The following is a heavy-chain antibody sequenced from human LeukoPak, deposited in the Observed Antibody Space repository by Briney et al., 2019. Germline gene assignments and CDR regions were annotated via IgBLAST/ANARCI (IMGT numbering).Heavy chain of an antibody. CDR2: IYGGGNT. J-gene: IGHJ4*02. CDR3: AKNYYDTSSYPYYFDS. CDR1: GFTVSSNY. D-gene: IGHD3-22*01. V-gene: IGHV3-53*01. Sequence: GGSLRLSCAASGFTVSSNYMSWVRQTPGKGLEGVSVIYGGGNTSYAHSVKGRFTISRDNSKNTLYLQMNSLRAEDTAVYYCAKNYYDTSSYPYYFDSWGQGTLVTVSS.